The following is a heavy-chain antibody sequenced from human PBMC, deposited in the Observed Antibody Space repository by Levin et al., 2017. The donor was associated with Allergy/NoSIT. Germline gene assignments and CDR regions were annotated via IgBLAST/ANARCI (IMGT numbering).Heavy chain of an antibody. CDR2: ISSSSSTI. V-gene: IGHV3-48*02. Sequence: SCAASGFTFSSYSMNWVRQAPGKGLEWVSYISSSSSTIYYADSVKGRFTISRDNAKNSLYLQMNSLRDEDTAVYYCARDWVWWELLGGYYYYYGMDVWGQGTTVTVSS. CDR3: ARDWVWWELLGGYYYYYGMDV. CDR1: GFTFSSYS. D-gene: IGHD1-26*01. J-gene: IGHJ6*02.